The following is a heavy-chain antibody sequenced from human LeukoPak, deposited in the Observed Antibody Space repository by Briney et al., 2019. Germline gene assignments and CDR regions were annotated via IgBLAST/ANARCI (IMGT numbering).Heavy chain of an antibody. CDR1: GGSISSCY. CDR3: ARHERSYYYDSSGRFDY. D-gene: IGHD3-22*01. V-gene: IGHV4-59*08. CDR2: IYYSGST. J-gene: IGHJ4*02. Sequence: PSETLSLTCTVSGGSISSCYWSWIRQPPGKGLEWIGYIYYSGSTNYNPSLKSRVTISVDTSKNQFSLKLSSVTAADTAVYYCARHERSYYYDSSGRFDYWGQGTLVTVSS.